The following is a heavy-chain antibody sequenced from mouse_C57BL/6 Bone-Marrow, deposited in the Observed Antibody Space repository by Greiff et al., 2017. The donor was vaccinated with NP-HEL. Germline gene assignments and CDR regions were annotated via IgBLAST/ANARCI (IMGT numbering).Heavy chain of an antibody. D-gene: IGHD1-1*01. CDR1: GYTFTSYW. V-gene: IGHV1-69*01. CDR2: IDPSDSYT. Sequence: QVQLQQPGAELVMPGASVKLSCKASGYTFTSYWMHWVQQRPGQGLEWIGEIDPSDSYTNYNQKFKGKSTLTVDKSSSTAYMQLSSLTSEDSAVYYGAREDYYVSSPTWFAYWGQGTLVTVSA. CDR3: AREDYYVSSPTWFAY. J-gene: IGHJ3*01.